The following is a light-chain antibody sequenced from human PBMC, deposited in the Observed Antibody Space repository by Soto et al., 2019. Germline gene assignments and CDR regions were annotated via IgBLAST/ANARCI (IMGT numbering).Light chain of an antibody. CDR1: NSNMGRNY. CDR2: RND. J-gene: IGLJ2*01. V-gene: IGLV1-47*01. CDR3: AVWDNSLNGVA. Sequence: QSLLTQPPSASGTPGQRVTISCSGSNSNMGRNYVYWYQQVPGTAPKLLMYRNDVRPSGVPDRFTGSKSGTSASLAISGLRSEDEADYYCAVWDNSLNGVAFGGGTKVTVL.